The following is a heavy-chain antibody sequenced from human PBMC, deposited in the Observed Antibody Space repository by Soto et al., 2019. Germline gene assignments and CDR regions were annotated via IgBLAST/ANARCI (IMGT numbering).Heavy chain of an antibody. CDR1: GFTFTRYS. J-gene: IGHJ4*02. CDR2: ISSTTNYI. V-gene: IGHV3-21*06. Sequence: KPGGSLRLSCAASGFTFTRYSMNWVRQAPGKGLEWVSSISSTTNYIYYGDSMKGRFTISRDNAKNSLYLEMNSLRAEDTAVYYCARESEDLTSNFDYWGQGTLVTAPQ. CDR3: ARESEDLTSNFDY.